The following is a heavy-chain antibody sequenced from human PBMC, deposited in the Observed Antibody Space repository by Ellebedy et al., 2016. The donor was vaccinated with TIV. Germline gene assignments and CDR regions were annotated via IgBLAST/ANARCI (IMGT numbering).Heavy chain of an antibody. D-gene: IGHD3-22*01. CDR2: ISSSSSTI. J-gene: IGHJ3*02. CDR1: GFTFSSYS. Sequence: GGSLRLSXAASGFTFSSYSMNWVRQAPGKGLEWVSYISSSSSTIYYADSVKGRFTISRDNAKNSLYLQMNSLRAEDTAVYYCAREDDSSGYEAFDIWGQGTMVTVSS. V-gene: IGHV3-48*04. CDR3: AREDDSSGYEAFDI.